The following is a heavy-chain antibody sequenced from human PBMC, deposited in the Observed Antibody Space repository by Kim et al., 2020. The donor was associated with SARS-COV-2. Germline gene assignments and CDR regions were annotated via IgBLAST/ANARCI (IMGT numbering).Heavy chain of an antibody. CDR3: ARPSADYGDDFDY. CDR2: IYHSGST. CDR1: DYSISSGYY. D-gene: IGHD4-17*01. Sequence: SETLSLTCTVSDYSISSGYYWGWIRQPPGKGLEWIGSIYHSGSTYYNPSLKSRVTISVDTSKNQFSLKLSSVTAADTAVYYCARPSADYGDDFDYWGQGTLVTVSS. J-gene: IGHJ4*02. V-gene: IGHV4-38-2*02.